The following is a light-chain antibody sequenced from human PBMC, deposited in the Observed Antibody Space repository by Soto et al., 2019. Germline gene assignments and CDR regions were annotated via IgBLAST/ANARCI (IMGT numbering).Light chain of an antibody. J-gene: IGKJ1*01. Sequence: AIRMTQSPSSFSASTGDRVTITCRASQGISSYLAWYQQKPGKAPKLLIYAASTLQSGVPSRFSGSGSGTDFTLTISCLQSEDFATYYRQQYYSYPPTFGQGTNVDIK. CDR1: QGISSY. CDR3: QQYYSYPPT. CDR2: AAS. V-gene: IGKV1-8*01.